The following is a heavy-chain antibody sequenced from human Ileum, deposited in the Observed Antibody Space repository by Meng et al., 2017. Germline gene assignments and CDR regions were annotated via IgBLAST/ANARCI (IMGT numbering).Heavy chain of an antibody. Sequence: VPLGGCGGGLVQPGGSLRLFCAASGFTFSNYWMSWVRQSPGKGLEWVANIKQDESEKYFMDSVKGRFTVSRDNAKNSLYLQMNSLRAEDTAVYYCAILGFQGIDPWGQGTLVTVSS. D-gene: IGHD2/OR15-2a*01. V-gene: IGHV3-7*01. CDR3: AILGFQGIDP. J-gene: IGHJ5*02. CDR2: IKQDESEK. CDR1: GFTFSNYW.